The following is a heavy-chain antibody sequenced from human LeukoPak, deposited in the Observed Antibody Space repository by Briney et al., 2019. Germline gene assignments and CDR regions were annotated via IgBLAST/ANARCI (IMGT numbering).Heavy chain of an antibody. Sequence: GGSLRLSCSASGFTFSSYAMHWVRQAPGKGLEYVSGISRNGGSTYYADSVKGRFTISRGNSKNTLYLQMSSLRPEDTAVYYCVNQISGWVYWGQGTLVTVSS. J-gene: IGHJ4*02. CDR2: ISRNGGST. V-gene: IGHV3-64D*06. D-gene: IGHD6-19*01. CDR1: GFTFSSYA. CDR3: VNQISGWVY.